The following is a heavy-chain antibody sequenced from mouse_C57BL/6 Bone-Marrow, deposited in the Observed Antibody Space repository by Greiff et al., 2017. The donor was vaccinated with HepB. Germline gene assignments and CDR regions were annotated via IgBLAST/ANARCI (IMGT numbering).Heavy chain of an antibody. CDR3: EREGVYYDKGGFAY. D-gene: IGHD2-4*01. J-gene: IGHJ3*01. V-gene: IGHV3-6*01. CDR1: GYSITSGYY. Sequence: EVQLQESGPGLVKPSQSLSLTCSVTGYSITSGYYWYWIRQFPGNQLELMGYISYDGSNNYNPSLKNRITITRDTSKNQFCLKLNTVTTEYTDTYYCEREGVYYDKGGFAYWGQGTRVTVSA. CDR2: ISYDGSN.